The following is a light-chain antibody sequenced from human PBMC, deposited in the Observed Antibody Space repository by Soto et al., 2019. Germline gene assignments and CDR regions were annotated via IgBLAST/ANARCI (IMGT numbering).Light chain of an antibody. CDR2: DSS. V-gene: IGKV3-20*01. CDR1: QSVSSNF. Sequence: EIVLTQSPATLSLSPGERATLSCRASQSVSSNFLAWYQHKPGQAPRLLIYDSSSRATGIPDRFSGSRSGTDFTLSIIRLEPEDFAVYYCQQYDISPWTFXQGTKVDIK. J-gene: IGKJ1*01. CDR3: QQYDISPWT.